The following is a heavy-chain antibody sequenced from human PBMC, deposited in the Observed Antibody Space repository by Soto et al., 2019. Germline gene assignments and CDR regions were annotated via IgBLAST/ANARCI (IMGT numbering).Heavy chain of an antibody. J-gene: IGHJ4*02. CDR3: ARGSAYYDFWSGYYFDY. D-gene: IGHD3-3*01. CDR2: IYYSGST. Sequence: SETLSLTCTVSCGSISSGGYYWSWIRQHPGKGLEWIGYIYYSGSTYYNPSLKSRVTISVDTSKNQFSLKLSSVTAADTAVYYCARGSAYYDFWSGYYFDYWGQGTLVTVSS. CDR1: CGSISSGGYY. V-gene: IGHV4-31*03.